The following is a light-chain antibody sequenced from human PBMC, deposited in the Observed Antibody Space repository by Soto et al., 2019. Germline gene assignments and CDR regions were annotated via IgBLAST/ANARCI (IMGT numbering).Light chain of an antibody. CDR1: SSDFGGYNY. CDR3: SSYTTSNTRQIV. CDR2: DVS. J-gene: IGLJ1*01. Sequence: QSVLTQPASLSGSPGQSISISGTGTSSDFGGYNYVSWYQHHPGKAPKLIIYDVSNRPSGFSNPFSGSKSGNTASLTISGLQPEDEADYSCSSYTTSNTRQIVFGTGTKVTVL. V-gene: IGLV2-14*03.